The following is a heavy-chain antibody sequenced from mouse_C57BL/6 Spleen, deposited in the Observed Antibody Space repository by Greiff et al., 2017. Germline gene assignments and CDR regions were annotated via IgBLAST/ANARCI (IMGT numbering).Heavy chain of an antibody. Sequence: VQLQQPGAELVKPGASVKMSCKASGYTFTSYWITWVKQRPGQGLEWIGDIYPGSGSTNYNEKFKSKATLAVDTSSSTAYMQLSNLTSEDSAVYYCARSLFTTVVAARWYFDVWGTGTTVTVSS. V-gene: IGHV1-55*01. CDR2: IYPGSGST. CDR1: GYTFTSYW. J-gene: IGHJ1*03. D-gene: IGHD1-1*01. CDR3: ARSLFTTVVAARWYFDV.